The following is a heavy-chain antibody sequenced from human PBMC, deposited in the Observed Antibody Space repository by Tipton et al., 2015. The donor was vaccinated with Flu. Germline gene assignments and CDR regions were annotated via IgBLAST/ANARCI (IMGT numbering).Heavy chain of an antibody. V-gene: IGHV3-48*03. J-gene: IGHJ4*02. CDR1: GFTFSSYE. D-gene: IGHD1-1*01. CDR3: ARDEVRDGY. CDR2: ISTSGSTI. Sequence: VQLVQSGGGLVQPGGSLRLSCAASGFTFSSYEMNWVRQAPGKGLEWVSYISTSGSTIYYADSVKGRFTISRDNAKNSLFLQMNSLRAEDTAVYYCARDEVRDGYWGQGTLVTVSS.